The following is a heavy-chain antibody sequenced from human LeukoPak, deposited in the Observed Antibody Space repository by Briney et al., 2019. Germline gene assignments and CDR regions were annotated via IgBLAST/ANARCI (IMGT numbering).Heavy chain of an antibody. CDR2: ISGSGGST. D-gene: IGHD6-19*01. CDR3: ANSKGIAVAGTFDY. V-gene: IGHV3-23*01. CDR1: GFTFSSYA. J-gene: IGHJ4*02. Sequence: GGSLRLSCAASGFTFSSYAMSWVRQAPGKGLEWVLAISGSGGSTYYADSVKGRFTISRDNSKNTLYLQMNSLRAEDTAVYYCANSKGIAVAGTFDYWGQGTLVTVSS.